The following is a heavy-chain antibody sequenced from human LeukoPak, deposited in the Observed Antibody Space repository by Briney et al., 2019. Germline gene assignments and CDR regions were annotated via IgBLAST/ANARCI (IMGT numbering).Heavy chain of an antibody. CDR3: ASRRITMVRGVTDDAFDI. CDR1: GGSISSYY. J-gene: IGHJ3*02. V-gene: IGHV3-53*01. D-gene: IGHD3-10*01. CDR2: IYSGGST. Sequence: TSETLSLTCTVSGGSISSYYMSWVRQAPGKGLEWVSVIYSGGSTYYADSVKGRFTISRDNSKNTLYLQMNSLRAEDTAVYYCASRRITMVRGVTDDAFDIWGQGTMVTVSS.